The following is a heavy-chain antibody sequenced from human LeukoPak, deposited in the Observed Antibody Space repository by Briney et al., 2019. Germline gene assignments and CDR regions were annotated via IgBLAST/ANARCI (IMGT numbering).Heavy chain of an antibody. CDR2: IVVGSGNT. CDR1: GFTFTSSA. V-gene: IGHV1-58*02. D-gene: IGHD2-2*01. CDR3: ARVVTPRYCSSTSCYWKGWFDP. J-gene: IGHJ5*02. Sequence: SVKVSCKASGFTFTSSAMQWVRQARGQRLEWIGWIVVGSGNTNYAQKFQERVTITRDMSTSTAYMELSSLRSEDTAVYYCARVVTPRYCSSTSCYWKGWFDPWGQGTLVIVSS.